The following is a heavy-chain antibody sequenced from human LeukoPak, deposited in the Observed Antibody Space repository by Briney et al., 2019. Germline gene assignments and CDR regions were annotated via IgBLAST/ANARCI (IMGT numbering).Heavy chain of an antibody. CDR3: ARHDYRGGEDFDY. Sequence: WGSLRLSCAASGFTFSSYAMSWLRQAPGQGLEWVSAISGSGGSTYYADSVKGRFTISRDNSKNTLYLQMNSLRAEDTAVYYCARHDYRGGEDFDYWGQGTLVTVSS. D-gene: IGHD4-11*01. CDR2: ISGSGGST. V-gene: IGHV3-23*01. CDR1: GFTFSSYA. J-gene: IGHJ4*02.